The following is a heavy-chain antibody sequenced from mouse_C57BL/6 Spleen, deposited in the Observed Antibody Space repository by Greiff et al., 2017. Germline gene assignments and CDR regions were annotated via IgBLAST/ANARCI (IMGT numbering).Heavy chain of an antibody. D-gene: IGHD2-1*01. CDR3: TTAIYYGLAWFAY. CDR2: IDPDNGDT. J-gene: IGHJ3*01. V-gene: IGHV14-4*01. CDR1: GFNIKDDY. Sequence: EVQLQQSGAELVRPGASVKLSCTASGFNIKDDYMHWVKQRPEQGLEWIGWIDPDNGDTEYASKFQGKATITADTSSNTAYLQLSSLTSEHTAVYYCTTAIYYGLAWFAYWGQGTLVTVSA.